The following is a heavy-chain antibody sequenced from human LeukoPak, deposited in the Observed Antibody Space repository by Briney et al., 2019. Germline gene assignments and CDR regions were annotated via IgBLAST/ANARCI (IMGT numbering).Heavy chain of an antibody. V-gene: IGHV4-34*01. Sequence: PSETLSLTCAVYGGSFSGYYWSWIRQPPGKGLEWIGEINHSGSTNYNPSLKSRVTISVDTSKNQFSLKLSSVTAADTAVYYCARRYSSSSRYFQHWGQGTLVTVSS. CDR2: INHSGST. CDR3: ARRYSSSSRYFQH. J-gene: IGHJ1*01. CDR1: GGSFSGYY. D-gene: IGHD6-6*01.